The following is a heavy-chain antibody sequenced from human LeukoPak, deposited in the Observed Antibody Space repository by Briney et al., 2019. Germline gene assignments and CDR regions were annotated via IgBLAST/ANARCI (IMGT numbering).Heavy chain of an antibody. D-gene: IGHD6-19*01. CDR2: ITSSGSTI. CDR3: ARDGTPHYSSGWLFFDF. J-gene: IGHJ4*02. Sequence: PGGSLRLSCAASGLTFSNYEMNWVRQAPGKGLEWVSYITSSGSTIYYADSVKGRFTISRDNAKNSLYLQMNSLRAEDTAVYYCARDGTPHYSSGWLFFDFWGQGILVTVSS. CDR1: GLTFSNYE. V-gene: IGHV3-48*03.